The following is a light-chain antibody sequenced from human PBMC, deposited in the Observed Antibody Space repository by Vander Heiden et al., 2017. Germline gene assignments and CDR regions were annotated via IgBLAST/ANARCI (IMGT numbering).Light chain of an antibody. J-gene: IGLJ2*01. Sequence: QSVLTQPPSVSGAPGQRVTISCTGSSPHIGAGYDVHWYQQLPGTALKLLIYGNSNRPAGVPDRFSGSKSGTAASLAITGLQAEDEADYYCQSYDSSLVVFGGGTKLTVL. CDR1: SPHIGAGYD. V-gene: IGLV1-40*01. CDR3: QSYDSSLVV. CDR2: GNS.